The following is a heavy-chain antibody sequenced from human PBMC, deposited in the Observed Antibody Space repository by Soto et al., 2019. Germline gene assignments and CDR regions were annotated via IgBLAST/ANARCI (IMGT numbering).Heavy chain of an antibody. J-gene: IGHJ4*02. V-gene: IGHV3-48*03. CDR3: ARESIGCGGDCLDY. CDR1: GFTFSNYE. CDR2: IDTSGYAM. D-gene: IGHD2-21*01. Sequence: PWVSLRLSCAVSGFTFSNYEWNWVRQAPGKGLDWISYIDTSGYAMFYADSVKGRFAVSRGNTMNSLYLQMNSLRAEDTAAYYCARESIGCGGDCLDYWGQGTLVTVSS.